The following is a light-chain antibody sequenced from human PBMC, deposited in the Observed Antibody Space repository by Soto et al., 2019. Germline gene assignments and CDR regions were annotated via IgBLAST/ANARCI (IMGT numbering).Light chain of an antibody. CDR2: DVS. CDR3: SSYTSSSTLGV. V-gene: IGLV2-14*01. CDR1: SSDVGGYNY. Sequence: QSALTQPAPVSGSPGQSITISCTGTSSDVGGYNYVSWYQQHPGKAPKLMIYDVSNRPSGVSNRFSGSKSGNTASLTISGLQAEEEADYYCSSYTSSSTLGVFGGGTKLTVL. J-gene: IGLJ2*01.